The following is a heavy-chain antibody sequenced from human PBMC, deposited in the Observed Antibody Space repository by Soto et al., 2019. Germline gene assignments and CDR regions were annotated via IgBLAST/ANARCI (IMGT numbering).Heavy chain of an antibody. J-gene: IGHJ3*02. V-gene: IGHV1-8*01. CDR3: ASXDTYYDILTGAPDAFDI. CDR2: MNPNSGNT. D-gene: IGHD3-9*01. CDR1: GYTFTSYD. Sequence: ASVKVSCKDSGYTFTSYDINWVRQATGQGLEWMGWMNPNSGNTGYAQKFQGRVTMTRNTSISTAYMELSSLRSEDTAVYYCASXDTYYDILTGAPDAFDIWGQGTMVTVSS.